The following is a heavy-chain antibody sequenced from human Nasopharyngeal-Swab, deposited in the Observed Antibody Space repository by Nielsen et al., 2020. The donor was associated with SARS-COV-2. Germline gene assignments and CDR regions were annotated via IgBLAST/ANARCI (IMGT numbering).Heavy chain of an antibody. V-gene: IGHV3-23*01. J-gene: IGHJ4*02. D-gene: IGHD3-10*01. CDR3: AKDREATYYYGSGSSDY. CDR1: GFTFSSYA. Sequence: GESLKISCAASGFTFSSYAMSWVRQAPGKGLEWVSAISGSGGSTCYADSVKGRFTISRDNSKNTLYLQMNSLRAEDTAVYYCAKDREATYYYGSGSSDYWGQGTLVTVSS. CDR2: ISGSGGST.